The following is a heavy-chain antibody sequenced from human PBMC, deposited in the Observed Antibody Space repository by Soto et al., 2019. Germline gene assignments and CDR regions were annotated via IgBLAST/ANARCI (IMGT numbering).Heavy chain of an antibody. D-gene: IGHD6-19*01. CDR2: VSHDGRNT. CDR3: AKGGRQWLVTSDFNY. Sequence: VRLVESGGGVVQPGRSLRLSCAASGFTFSDYAMHWVRQAPGQGLEWVAVVSHDGRNTHYADSVKGRFTISRASSKSTGALERTSRRAEDAAVDYWAKGGRQWLVTSDFNYWGQGALVTVSS. CDR1: GFTFSDYA. J-gene: IGHJ4*02. V-gene: IGHV3-30*18.